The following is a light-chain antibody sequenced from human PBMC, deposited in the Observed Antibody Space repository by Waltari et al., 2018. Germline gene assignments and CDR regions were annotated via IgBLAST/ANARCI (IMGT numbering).Light chain of an antibody. J-gene: IGKJ1*01. Sequence: DIQMTQSPSTPSASVGDRVTITCRASQHISNSLAWYQQRPGKAPKLLVYRASTLESGVPSRFSAGGSGTEFSLTISGLQPDDFATYFCQHYDTYSWTFGQGTKVDIK. CDR1: QHISNS. V-gene: IGKV1-5*03. CDR2: RAS. CDR3: QHYDTYSWT.